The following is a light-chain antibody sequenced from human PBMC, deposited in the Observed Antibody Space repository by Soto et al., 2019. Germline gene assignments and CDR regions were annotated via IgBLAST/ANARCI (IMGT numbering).Light chain of an antibody. J-gene: IGKJ4*01. CDR2: GAS. CDR1: QSVSSSY. CDR3: QQYGSPLT. V-gene: IGKV3-20*01. Sequence: EIVLTQSPGTLSLSPGERATLSCRASQSVSSSYLAWYQQKPGQAPRLIIYGASSRATGIPDRFSGSGSGTDFTLTSSRLEPEDFALYYCQQYGSPLTFGRGTKVEIK.